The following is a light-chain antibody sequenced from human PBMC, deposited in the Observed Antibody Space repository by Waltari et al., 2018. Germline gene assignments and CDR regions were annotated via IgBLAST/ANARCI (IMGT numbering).Light chain of an antibody. V-gene: IGLV2-8*01. CDR2: EVS. CDR3: SSYAGSNNVV. J-gene: IGLJ2*01. Sequence: QSALTQPPSASGSPGQSATISCTGTTSDVGRYNYVSWYQQHPGKAPKLIICEVSKRPSGVPARLSGSKSGNTASLTVSGLQAEDEADYYCSSYAGSNNVVFGGGTKLTVL. CDR1: TSDVGRYNY.